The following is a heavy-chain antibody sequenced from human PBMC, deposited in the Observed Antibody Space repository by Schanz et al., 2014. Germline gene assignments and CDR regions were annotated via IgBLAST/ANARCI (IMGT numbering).Heavy chain of an antibody. Sequence: QVQLVESGGGVVQPGRSLRLSCAASGFTFRSHAMHWVRQAPGKGLEWGAVISHDGSKKYYADSVKGRFTISRDNSRKTLYLQMNSLRADDTAVYYCAKDLYNYGIFDSWGQGTLXTVSS. CDR1: GFTFRSHA. CDR3: AKDLYNYGIFDS. J-gene: IGHJ5*01. CDR2: ISHDGSKK. D-gene: IGHD3-16*01. V-gene: IGHV3-30*07.